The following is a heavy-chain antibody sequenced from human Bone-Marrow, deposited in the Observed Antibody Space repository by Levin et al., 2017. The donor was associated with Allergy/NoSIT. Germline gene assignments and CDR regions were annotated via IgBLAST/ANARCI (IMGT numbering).Heavy chain of an antibody. CDR2: ISAFGGRI. CDR1: GLTFSDYA. CDR3: AKGSYSGYEEGLFAS. V-gene: IGHV3-23*01. J-gene: IGHJ5*02. Sequence: SCAGAGLTFSDYALNWVRRAPGKGLEWVSGISAFGGRIYYADSVKGRFTISRDNSKDTVYLQMSSLRAEDTALYYCAKGSYSGYEEGLFASWGRGTQVTVSS. D-gene: IGHD5-12*01.